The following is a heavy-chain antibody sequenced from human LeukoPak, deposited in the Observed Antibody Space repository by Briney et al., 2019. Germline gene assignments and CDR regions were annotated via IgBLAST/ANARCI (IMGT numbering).Heavy chain of an antibody. V-gene: IGHV1-2*06. J-gene: IGHJ3*02. D-gene: IGHD3-22*01. CDR1: GYTLTACY. CDR3: ARPYYESSGLYVDAFDI. Sequence: GASVKVSCKASGYTLTACYLHWVRQAPGQGLEWMGRINPNSGGTTYAQKFQGRVTMTRDTSIGTAYMELSSLRSDDTAVYYCARPYYESSGLYVDAFDIWGQGTMVTVSS. CDR2: INPNSGGT.